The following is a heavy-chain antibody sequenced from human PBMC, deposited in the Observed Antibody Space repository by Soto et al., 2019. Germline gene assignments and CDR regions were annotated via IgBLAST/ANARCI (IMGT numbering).Heavy chain of an antibody. CDR2: ITRDSNHI. CDR3: ARPFIVGSTTLGY. J-gene: IGHJ4*02. CDR1: GFTFSAYT. Sequence: LRLSCAASGFTFSAYTINWVRQAPGKGLEWVASITRDSNHIYFADSVKGRFTLSRDNAKSSVYLQMNSLRAEDTAIYFCARPFIVGSTTLGYWGQGTLVTVSS. V-gene: IGHV3-21*01. D-gene: IGHD1-26*01.